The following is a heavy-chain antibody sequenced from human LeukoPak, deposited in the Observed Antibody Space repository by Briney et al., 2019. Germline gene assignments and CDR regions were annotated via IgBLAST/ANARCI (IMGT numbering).Heavy chain of an antibody. Sequence: TSETLSLTCTVSGGSISSYYWSWIRQPPGKGLEWIGYFYYSGSTNYNPSLKSRVTISVDTSKNQFSLKLSSVTAADTAVYYCARDRYSSSWFNWFDPWGQGTLVTVSS. CDR2: FYYSGST. J-gene: IGHJ5*02. CDR3: ARDRYSSSWFNWFDP. D-gene: IGHD6-13*01. V-gene: IGHV4-59*01. CDR1: GGSISSYY.